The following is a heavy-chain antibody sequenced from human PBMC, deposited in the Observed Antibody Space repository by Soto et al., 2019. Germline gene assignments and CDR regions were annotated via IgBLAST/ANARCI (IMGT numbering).Heavy chain of an antibody. CDR2: FIPVYRTL. CDR3: ATGVIWIGYFTVDS. D-gene: IGHD3-3*01. J-gene: IGHJ4*02. CDR1: GGSFGNSA. Sequence: SVKVSCKASGGSFGNSAINWVRQTPGQGLEWLGGFIPVYRTLNYAQKFQGRVMITADESTGTAYMTLSSLASDDTAVYYCATGVIWIGYFTVDSWGQGTRVTVSS. V-gene: IGHV1-69*13.